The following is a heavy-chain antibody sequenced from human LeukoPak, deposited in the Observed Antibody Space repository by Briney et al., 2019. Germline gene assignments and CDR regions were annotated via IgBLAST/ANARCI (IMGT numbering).Heavy chain of an antibody. J-gene: IGHJ4*02. D-gene: IGHD2-15*01. CDR2: ISGSGGST. V-gene: IGHV3-23*01. Sequence: GGSLRLSCAASGFTFSSYTMTWVRQAPGKGLEWVLAISGSGGSTDYADSVKGRFTISRDNSKNTLYLQMNSLRAEDTAVYYCAKESCGGGSCYSGFVYWGQGTLVTVSS. CDR3: AKESCGGGSCYSGFVY. CDR1: GFTFSSYT.